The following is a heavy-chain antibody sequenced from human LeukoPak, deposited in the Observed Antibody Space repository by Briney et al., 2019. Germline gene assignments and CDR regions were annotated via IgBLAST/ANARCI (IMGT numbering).Heavy chain of an antibody. J-gene: IGHJ4*02. D-gene: IGHD3-22*01. CDR2: ISVYNGNA. V-gene: IGHV1-18*01. CDR1: GYTFTNYG. Sequence: ASVKVSCKASGYTFTNYGISWVRQAPGQGLECMGWISVYNGNANYVQKFQGRVTMTTDTSTSTAYMELSSLRSEDTAVYYCAGGDHYDSSGYWVPFDYWGQGTLVTVSS. CDR3: AGGDHYDSSGYWVPFDY.